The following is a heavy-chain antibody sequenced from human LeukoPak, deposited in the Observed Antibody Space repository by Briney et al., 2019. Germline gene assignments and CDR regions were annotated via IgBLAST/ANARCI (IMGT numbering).Heavy chain of an antibody. CDR3: ARVLVGESGMDV. V-gene: IGHV3-11*06. Sequence: GGSLRLSCAASGFTFSDYYMSWIRQAPGKGLEWVSYISSSSSYIYNADSVKGRFTISRDNAKNSLYLQMKSLRAEDTAVYYCARVLVGESGMDVWGQGATVTVSS. CDR1: GFTFSDYY. CDR2: ISSSSSYI. D-gene: IGHD3-16*01. J-gene: IGHJ6*02.